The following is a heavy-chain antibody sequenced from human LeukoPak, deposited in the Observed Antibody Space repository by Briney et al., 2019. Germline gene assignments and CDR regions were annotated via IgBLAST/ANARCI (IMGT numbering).Heavy chain of an antibody. J-gene: IGHJ6*02. CDR1: GYTFTSYD. D-gene: IGHD3-3*01. Sequence: ASVTVSCTASGYTFTSYDINWVRQATGQGLEWMGWMNPNSGNTGYAQKFQGRVTMTRNTSISTAYMELSSLRSEDTAVYYCARGLAIFGVVEYYYGMDVWGQGTTVTVSS. CDR2: MNPNSGNT. CDR3: ARGLAIFGVVEYYYGMDV. V-gene: IGHV1-8*01.